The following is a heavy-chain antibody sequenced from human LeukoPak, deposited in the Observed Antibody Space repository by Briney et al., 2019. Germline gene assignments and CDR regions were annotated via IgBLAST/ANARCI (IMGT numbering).Heavy chain of an antibody. Sequence: SETLSLTCTVSGGSISSYYWSWIRQPPGKGLEWIGYIYYSGSTNYNPSLKSRVTISVDTSKNQFSLKLSPVTAADTAVYYCARGVSARGAFDIWGQGTMVTVSS. D-gene: IGHD6-6*01. CDR3: ARGVSARGAFDI. CDR2: IYYSGST. V-gene: IGHV4-59*01. J-gene: IGHJ3*02. CDR1: GGSISSYY.